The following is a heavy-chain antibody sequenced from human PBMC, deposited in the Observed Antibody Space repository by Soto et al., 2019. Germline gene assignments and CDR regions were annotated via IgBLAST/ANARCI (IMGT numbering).Heavy chain of an antibody. J-gene: IGHJ4*02. CDR1: GFTFSSYG. CDR3: AKDISITLVRGVTGFDY. CDR2: LSYDGSHE. Sequence: GSLRLSCAASGFTFSSYGMHWVRQAPGKGLEWVAVLSYDGSHEYFADSVKGRFTISRDNSKNTLYLQMNSLRAEDTAVYYCAKDISITLVRGVTGFDYWGQGTLVTVSS. V-gene: IGHV3-30*18. D-gene: IGHD3-10*01.